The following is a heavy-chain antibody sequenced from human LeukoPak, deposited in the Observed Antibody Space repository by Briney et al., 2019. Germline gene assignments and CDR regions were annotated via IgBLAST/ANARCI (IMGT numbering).Heavy chain of an antibody. CDR1: GFTFSSYG. J-gene: IGHJ2*01. CDR3: ATEINGYFDL. Sequence: GGSLRLSCAASGFTFSSYGMHWVRQAPGKGLEWVAFIRFDGSNKYYEDSVKGRFTISRDNSKNTLYLQMNSLRAEDTAVYYCATEINGYFDLWGRGTLVTVSS. CDR2: IRFDGSNK. V-gene: IGHV3-30*02.